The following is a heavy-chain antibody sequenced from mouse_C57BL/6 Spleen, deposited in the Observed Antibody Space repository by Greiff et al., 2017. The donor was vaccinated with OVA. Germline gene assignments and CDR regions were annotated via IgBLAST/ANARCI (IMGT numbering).Heavy chain of an antibody. J-gene: IGHJ4*01. CDR2: IYWDDDK. Sequence: QVTLKESGPGILQSSPTLSLTCSFSGFALSTSGMGVSWIRQPSGKGLDWLAHIYWDDDKRYNPSLKSRPTLSKDTSSNHVFLKITSVDTADTATYYGARSGGFAYATDYWGQGTSVTVSS. CDR1: GFALSTSGMG. V-gene: IGHV8-12*01. CDR3: ARSGGFAYATDY.